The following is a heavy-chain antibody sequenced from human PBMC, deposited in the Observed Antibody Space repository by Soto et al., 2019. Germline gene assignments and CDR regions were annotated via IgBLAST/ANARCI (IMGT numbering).Heavy chain of an antibody. D-gene: IGHD2-21*02. Sequence: GGSLRLSCAASGFTFGASALQWVRQASGKGLEWVGRIRSKANSYATAYAASVKGRFTISRDDSKNTAYLQMNSLKTEDTAVYYCTRLDKGLAYCGGDCYSYVVPWGQGTLVTVSS. CDR3: TRLDKGLAYCGGDCYSYVVP. CDR2: IRSKANSYAT. CDR1: GFTFGASA. V-gene: IGHV3-73*01. J-gene: IGHJ5*02.